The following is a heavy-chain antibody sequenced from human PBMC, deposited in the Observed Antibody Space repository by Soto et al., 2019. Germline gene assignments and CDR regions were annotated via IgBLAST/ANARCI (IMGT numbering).Heavy chain of an antibody. CDR1: GGSISSYY. V-gene: IGHV4-59*01. CDR3: ARDLISYYYGSGSHYFDY. J-gene: IGHJ4*02. Sequence: SETLSLTCTVSGGSISSYYWSWIRQPPGKGLEWIGYIYYSGSTNYNPSLKSRVTISVDTSKNQFSLKLSSVTAADTAVYYCARDLISYYYGSGSHYFDYWGQGTLVTVSS. D-gene: IGHD3-10*01. CDR2: IYYSGST.